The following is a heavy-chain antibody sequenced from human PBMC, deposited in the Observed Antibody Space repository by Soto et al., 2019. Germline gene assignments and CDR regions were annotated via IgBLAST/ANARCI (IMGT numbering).Heavy chain of an antibody. Sequence: QVQLQESGPGLVKPSQTLSLTCTVSGGSISSGGYYWSWIRQHPGKGLEWIGNIYYSGSTYYNPSLKSRVSVSVDTSKNQFSLKLSSVTAADTAVYYCARVNYSGSGGYSTWFVYWGQGTLVTVSS. CDR1: GGSISSGGYY. CDR2: IYYSGST. V-gene: IGHV4-31*03. D-gene: IGHD3-10*01. J-gene: IGHJ4*02. CDR3: ARVNYSGSGGYSTWFVY.